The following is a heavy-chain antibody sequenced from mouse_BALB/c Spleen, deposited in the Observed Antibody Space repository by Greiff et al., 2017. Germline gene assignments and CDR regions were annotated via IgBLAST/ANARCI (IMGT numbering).Heavy chain of an antibody. V-gene: IGHV2-6-2*01. Sequence: VKLQESGPDLVAPSQSLSIICTVSGFSLTSYGVHWVRQPPGKGLEWLVVIWSDGSTTYNSALKSRLSISKDNSKSQVFLKMNSLQTDDTAMYYCARQEIYYGYDDYAMDYWGQGTSVTVSS. CDR3: ARQEIYYGYDDYAMDY. D-gene: IGHD2-2*01. CDR2: IWSDGST. CDR1: GFSLTSYG. J-gene: IGHJ4*01.